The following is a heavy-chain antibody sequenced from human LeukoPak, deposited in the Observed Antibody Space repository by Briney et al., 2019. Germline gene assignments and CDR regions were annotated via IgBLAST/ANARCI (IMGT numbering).Heavy chain of an antibody. CDR1: GFTFSDYY. Sequence: PGGSLRLSCAASGFTFSDYYMSWIRQAPGKGLEWVSYISSSGSTIYYADSVKGRFTISRDNAKNSLYLQMNSLRAEDTAVYYCARDSAAYYDTLTGYGDKGWFDPWGQGTLVTVSS. CDR3: ARDSAAYYDTLTGYGDKGWFDP. CDR2: ISSSGSTI. D-gene: IGHD3-9*01. V-gene: IGHV3-11*01. J-gene: IGHJ5*02.